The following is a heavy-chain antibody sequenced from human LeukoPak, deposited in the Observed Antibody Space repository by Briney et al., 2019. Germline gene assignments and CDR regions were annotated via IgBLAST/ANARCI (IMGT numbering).Heavy chain of an antibody. CDR3: AKVLRPTSDHFDY. Sequence: GGSLRLSCAASGFTFSIYAMSWVRQAPGKGLEWVSAISGSGGSTYYADSVKGRFTISRDNSKNTLYLQMNSLRAEDTAVYYCAKVLRPTSDHFDYWGQGTLVTVSS. CDR2: ISGSGGST. V-gene: IGHV3-23*01. CDR1: GFTFSIYA. J-gene: IGHJ4*02.